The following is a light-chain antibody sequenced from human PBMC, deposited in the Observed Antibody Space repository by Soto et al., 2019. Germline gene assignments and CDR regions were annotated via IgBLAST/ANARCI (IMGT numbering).Light chain of an antibody. CDR3: QHYGRLRT. V-gene: IGKV3-20*01. CDR1: QSGISSS. CDR2: GAS. Sequence: EIVLTQSTGTLSLSPGERDTLSCRTSQSGISSSLAWYQQNPGQAPRLLIYGASRRDTGIPDRFSGSGSGRDFTLTISRLEPGDSAVYYCQHYGRLRTFGQGTKGEI. J-gene: IGKJ1*01.